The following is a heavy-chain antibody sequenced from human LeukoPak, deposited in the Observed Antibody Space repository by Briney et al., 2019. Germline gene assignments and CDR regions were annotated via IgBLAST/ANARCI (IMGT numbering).Heavy chain of an antibody. CDR3: ARDRGLDRGCFDY. Sequence: PGGSLRLSCAASGFTFSSYSMNWVRQAPGKGLEWVSSISSSSSYIYYADSVKGRFTISRDNAKNSLYLQMNSLRAEDTAVYYCARDRGLDRGCFDYWGQGTLVTVSS. J-gene: IGHJ4*02. CDR1: GFTFSSYS. V-gene: IGHV3-21*01. D-gene: IGHD3-10*01. CDR2: ISSSSSYI.